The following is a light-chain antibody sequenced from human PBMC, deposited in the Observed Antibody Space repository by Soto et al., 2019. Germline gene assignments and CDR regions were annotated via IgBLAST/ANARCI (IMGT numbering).Light chain of an antibody. J-gene: IGKJ2*01. Sequence: EIVLTQSPATVSLSPGEIATLSWSASQSISYYLAWYQQKPGQAPRLLIYDAINRATGIPGRFRGSGSGTDFTLTISSLQSEDFALYYCQQYSQWPLYTFGQGTKVDIK. CDR2: DAI. V-gene: IGKV3-11*01. CDR3: QQYSQWPLYT. CDR1: QSISYY.